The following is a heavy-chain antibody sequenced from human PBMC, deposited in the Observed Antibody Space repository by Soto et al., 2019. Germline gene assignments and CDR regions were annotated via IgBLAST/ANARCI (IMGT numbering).Heavy chain of an antibody. CDR2: ISSSSSYI. D-gene: IGHD2-15*01. J-gene: IGHJ3*02. CDR3: ATVALEVLHDAFDI. CDR1: GFTFSSYW. Sequence: GGSLRLSCAASGFTFSSYWMSCVRQAPGKGLEWVSYISSSSSYIYYADSVKGRFTISRDNAKNSLYLQMNSLRAEDTAVYYCATVALEVLHDAFDILGQGTMVTVSS. V-gene: IGHV3-21*01.